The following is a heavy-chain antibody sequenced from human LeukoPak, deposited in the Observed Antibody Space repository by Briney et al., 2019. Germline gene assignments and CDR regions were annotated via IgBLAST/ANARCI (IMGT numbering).Heavy chain of an antibody. D-gene: IGHD3-22*01. Sequence: PGGSLRLSCAASRFTFSIYAMSWVRQAPGKGLEWVSYITGSGGSTWYTDSVKGRFTISRDNSKNTLYLQMNSLRAEDTAVYYGADTRGDTLMNMIFDYWGQGTLVTVSS. V-gene: IGHV3-23*01. CDR3: ADTRGDTLMNMIFDY. CDR1: RFTFSIYA. J-gene: IGHJ4*02. CDR2: ITGSGGST.